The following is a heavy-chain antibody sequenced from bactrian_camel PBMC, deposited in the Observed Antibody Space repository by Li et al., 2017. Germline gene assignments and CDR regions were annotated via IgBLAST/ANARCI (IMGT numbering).Heavy chain of an antibody. CDR1: GYAYNRNC. D-gene: IGHD2*01. CDR3: AAKGGYCSLFKVEFPY. J-gene: IGHJ4*01. Sequence: HVQLVESGGGSVQAGGSLRLSCAASGYAYNRNCVAWFRQAPGKEREGVARIATGSGNTYYADSVKGQFTISQDNDKNTVYLQVNSAKPEDTATYYCAAKGGYCSLFKVEFPYWGQGTQVTVS. CDR2: IATGSGNT. V-gene: IGHV3S1*01.